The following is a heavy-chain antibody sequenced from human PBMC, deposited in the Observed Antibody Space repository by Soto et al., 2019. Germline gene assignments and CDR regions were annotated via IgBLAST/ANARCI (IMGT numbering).Heavy chain of an antibody. D-gene: IGHD3-10*01. CDR1: GFTFSDYY. J-gene: IGHJ6*02. V-gene: IGHV3-11*01. CDR3: AREEVRGVTYYYYYGMDV. Sequence: QVQLVESGGGLVKPGGSLRLSCAASGFTFSDYYMSWIRQAPGKGLEWVSYISSSGSTIYYEDSVKGRFTISRDNAKNSLYLQMNSLRAEDTAVYYCAREEVRGVTYYYYYGMDVWGQGTTVTVSS. CDR2: ISSSGSTI.